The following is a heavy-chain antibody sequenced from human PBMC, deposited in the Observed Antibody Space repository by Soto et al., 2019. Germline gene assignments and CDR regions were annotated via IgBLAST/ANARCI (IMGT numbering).Heavy chain of an antibody. CDR2: ISGSGGST. D-gene: IGHD3-22*01. Sequence: EVQLLESGGGLVQPGGSLRLSCAASGFTFSSYAMSWVRQAPGKGLEWVSAISGSGGSTYYADSVKGRFTISRDNSKNTLYLQMNRLRAEDTAVYYCAKSSVVVITTEERYLNYWGQGPLVTVSS. CDR3: AKSSVVVITTEERYLNY. CDR1: GFTFSSYA. V-gene: IGHV3-23*01. J-gene: IGHJ4*02.